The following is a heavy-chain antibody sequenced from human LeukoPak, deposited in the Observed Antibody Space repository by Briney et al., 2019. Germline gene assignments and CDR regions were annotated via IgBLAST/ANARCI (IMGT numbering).Heavy chain of an antibody. J-gene: IGHJ6*02. V-gene: IGHV4-4*08. CDR2: IYTSGST. CDR3: ARAGGAAAGTSSMDV. CDR1: GGSISSYY. Sequence: PSETLSLTCTVSGGSISSYYWSWIRQPPGKGLEWIGYIYTSGSTNYNPSLKSRVTMSVDTSKNQFSLKLSSVTAADTAVYYCARAGGAAAGTSSMDVWGQGTTVTVSS. D-gene: IGHD6-13*01.